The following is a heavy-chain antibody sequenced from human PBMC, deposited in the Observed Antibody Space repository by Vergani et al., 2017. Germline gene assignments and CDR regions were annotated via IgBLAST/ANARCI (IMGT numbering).Heavy chain of an antibody. Sequence: QVQLVQSGAEVKKPGSSVKVSCKASGGTFSSYAISWVRQAPGQGLEWMGRIIPILGIANYAQKFQGRVTITADKSTSTAYMELSSLRSEDTAVYYCASEWPIVEYYYGSGSYYTRDTYYYYYGMDVWGQGTTVTVSS. CDR1: GGTFSSYA. CDR3: ASEWPIVEYYYGSGSYYTRDTYYYYYGMDV. J-gene: IGHJ6*02. V-gene: IGHV1-69*04. D-gene: IGHD3-10*01. CDR2: IIPILGIA.